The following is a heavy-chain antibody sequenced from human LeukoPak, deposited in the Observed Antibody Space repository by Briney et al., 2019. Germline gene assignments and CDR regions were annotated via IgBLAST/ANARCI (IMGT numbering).Heavy chain of an antibody. Sequence: GGSLRLSCAASGFTFNSYAMSCVRQAPEKGLEWVATISGSGGGTCYADSVKGRFSISRDNSKNTLYLQMNSLRVEDTAVYYCAKSRGYSAYDFPDYWGQGTLVTVSS. CDR2: ISGSGGGT. CDR3: AKSRGYSAYDFPDY. CDR1: GFTFNSYA. J-gene: IGHJ4*02. D-gene: IGHD5-12*01. V-gene: IGHV3-23*01.